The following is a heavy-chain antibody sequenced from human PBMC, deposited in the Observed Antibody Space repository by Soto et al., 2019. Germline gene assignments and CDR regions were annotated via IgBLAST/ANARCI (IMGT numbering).Heavy chain of an antibody. CDR2: INPNSGDT. CDR1: GYTFTGYY. Sequence: GASVKVSCKASGYTFTGYYMHWVRQAPGQGLEWMGWINPNSGDTNYAQKFQGRVTMTRDTSITTASVELSRLRSDDTAMYYCARVMITFGGIVDKYYFEYWGQGTQVTVSS. V-gene: IGHV1-2*02. D-gene: IGHD3-16*02. J-gene: IGHJ4*02. CDR3: ARVMITFGGIVDKYYFEY.